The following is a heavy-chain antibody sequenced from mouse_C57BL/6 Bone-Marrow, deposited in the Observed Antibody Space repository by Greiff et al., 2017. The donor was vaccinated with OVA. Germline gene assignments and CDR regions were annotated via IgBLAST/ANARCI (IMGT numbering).Heavy chain of an antibody. V-gene: IGHV1-61*01. J-gene: IGHJ3*01. CDR3: ARSEFPRFAY. CDR2: IYPSDSET. Sequence: QVQLQQPGAELVRPGSSVKLSCKASGYTFTSYWMDWVKQRPGQGLEWIGNIYPSDSETHYNQKFKDKATLTVDKSSSTAYMQLSSLTSEDSAVYYCARSEFPRFAYWGQGTLVTVSA. CDR1: GYTFTSYW.